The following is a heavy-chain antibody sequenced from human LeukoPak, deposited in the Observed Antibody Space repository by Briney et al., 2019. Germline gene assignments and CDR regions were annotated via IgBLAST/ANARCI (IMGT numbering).Heavy chain of an antibody. J-gene: IGHJ6*02. V-gene: IGHV1-2*02. CDR1: GYTLTAYY. CDR3: ARALRTISGMDV. Sequence: ASVKVSCTSSGYTLTAYYIHWVRQAPGQGLEWLGWMNPHSGGTNYAQTFRGRVTMSSDTSANTAFMELAGLTSDDTALYYCARALRTISGMDVWGQGTAVIVS. D-gene: IGHD2-2*01. CDR2: MNPHSGGT.